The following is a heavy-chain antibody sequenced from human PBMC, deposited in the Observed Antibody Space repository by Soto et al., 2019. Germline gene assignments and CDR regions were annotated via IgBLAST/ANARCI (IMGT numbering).Heavy chain of an antibody. D-gene: IGHD3-3*01. J-gene: IGHJ5*02. CDR2: INSGGTSM. V-gene: IGHV3-48*01. CDR3: ARDFATSFDP. Sequence: EVQLVESGGGLAQPGGSLRLSCTASGFTFDSYSMDWVRQAPGKGLEWVSYINSGGTSMFYADSVKGRFTISRDNGRNLLYLHLNNLRAEDTAVYYSARDFATSFDPWGQGALVTVSS. CDR1: GFTFDSYS.